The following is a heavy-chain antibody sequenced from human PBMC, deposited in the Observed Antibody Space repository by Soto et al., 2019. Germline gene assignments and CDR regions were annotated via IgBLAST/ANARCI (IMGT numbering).Heavy chain of an antibody. D-gene: IGHD6-19*01. CDR1: GFTFDDYA. CDR3: AKASDGYSSGWYSFDY. J-gene: IGHJ4*02. Sequence: GGSLRLSCAASGFTFDDYAMHWVRQAPGKGLEWVSGISWNSGSIGYADSVKGRFTISRDNAKNSLYLQMNSLRAEDTALYYCAKASDGYSSGWYSFDYWGQGTLVTVSS. V-gene: IGHV3-9*01. CDR2: ISWNSGSI.